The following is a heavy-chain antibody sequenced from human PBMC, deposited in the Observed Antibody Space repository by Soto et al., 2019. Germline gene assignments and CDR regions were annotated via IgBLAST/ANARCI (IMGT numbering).Heavy chain of an antibody. CDR3: VYPGGYVFGYYYGMDV. Sequence: ASVKVSCKASGGTFSSYAISWVRQAPGQGLEWMGGIIPIFGTANYAQKFQGRVTITADESTSTAYMELSSLRSEDTAVYYCVYPGGYVFGYYYGMDVWGQGTTVTVSS. J-gene: IGHJ6*02. V-gene: IGHV1-69*13. D-gene: IGHD3-16*01. CDR1: GGTFSSYA. CDR2: IIPIFGTA.